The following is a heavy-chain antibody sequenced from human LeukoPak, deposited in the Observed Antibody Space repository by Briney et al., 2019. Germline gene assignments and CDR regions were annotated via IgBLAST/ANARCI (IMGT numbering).Heavy chain of an antibody. Sequence: GGSLRLSCAASGFTFSGSAMHWVRQASGKGLEWVGRIRSKANSYATAYAASVKGRFTISRDDSKNTAYLQMNSLKTEDTAVYYCTRPTRGYPVYYYYMDVWGKGTTVTVSS. D-gene: IGHD5-18*01. CDR3: TRPTRGYPVYYYYMDV. J-gene: IGHJ6*03. V-gene: IGHV3-73*01. CDR1: GFTFSGSA. CDR2: IRSKANSYAT.